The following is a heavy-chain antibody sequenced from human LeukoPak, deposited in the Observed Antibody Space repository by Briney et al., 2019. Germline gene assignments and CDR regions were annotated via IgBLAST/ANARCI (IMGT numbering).Heavy chain of an antibody. Sequence: SETLSLTCTVSGGSISSYYWSWIRQPPGKGLEWIGEINHSGSTNYNPSLKSRVTISVDTSKNQFSLKLSSVTAADTAVYYCARPMLRYFDWLGTDDAFDIWGQGTMVTVSS. CDR2: INHSGST. CDR3: ARPMLRYFDWLGTDDAFDI. D-gene: IGHD3-9*01. CDR1: GGSISSYY. V-gene: IGHV4-34*01. J-gene: IGHJ3*02.